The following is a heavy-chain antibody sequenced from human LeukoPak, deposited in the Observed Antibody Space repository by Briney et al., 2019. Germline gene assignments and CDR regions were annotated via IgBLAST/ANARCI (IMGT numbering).Heavy chain of an antibody. D-gene: IGHD6-6*01. Sequence: GGSLRLSCAASGFTFRNHGMHWGRQAPGKGLGGVAVIWYDGSNKYYADSVKGRFTISRDNSKTTLYLQVNSLRAEDTAVYYCVRDIASRTLDYWGQGTLVIVSS. CDR1: GFTFRNHG. CDR3: VRDIASRTLDY. CDR2: IWYDGSNK. V-gene: IGHV3-33*01. J-gene: IGHJ4*02.